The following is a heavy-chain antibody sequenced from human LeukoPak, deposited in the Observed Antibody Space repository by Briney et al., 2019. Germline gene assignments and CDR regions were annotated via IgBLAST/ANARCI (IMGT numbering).Heavy chain of an antibody. Sequence: GGSLRLSCAASGFTFSSYSMNWVRQAPGKGLEWVSYISSSSSTIYYADSVKGRFTISRDNAKNSLYLQMNSLRAEDTAVYYCARVWSYGGNVYWGQGTLVTVSS. J-gene: IGHJ4*02. D-gene: IGHD4-23*01. CDR3: ARVWSYGGNVY. CDR2: ISSSSSTI. CDR1: GFTFSSYS. V-gene: IGHV3-48*01.